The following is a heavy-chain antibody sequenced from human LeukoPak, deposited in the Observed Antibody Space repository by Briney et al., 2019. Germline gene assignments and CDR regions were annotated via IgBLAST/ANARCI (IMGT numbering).Heavy chain of an antibody. D-gene: IGHD3-10*01. J-gene: IGHJ6*03. V-gene: IGHV4-34*01. CDR3: ARVGDLFGAHRVRGLPPYYYYMDV. CDR2: INHTGST. Sequence: PSETLSLTCALSGGSITDYYYNWVRQPPGKGLEGIGEINHTGSTTFNPSLKRRVIIALDTSKNQFSLKLTSVTAADTAVYYCARVGDLFGAHRVRGLPPYYYYMDVWGKGTTVTVSS. CDR1: GGSITDYY.